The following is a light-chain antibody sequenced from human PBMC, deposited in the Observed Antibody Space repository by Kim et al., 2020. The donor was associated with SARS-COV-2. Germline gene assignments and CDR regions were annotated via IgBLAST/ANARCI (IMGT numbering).Light chain of an antibody. J-gene: IGLJ3*02. V-gene: IGLV2-14*01. CDR1: SSDVGGYNY. CDR3: SSYTGSSTLWV. Sequence: QSALTQPASVSGSPGQSITISCTGTSSDVGGYNYVSWYQQHPGKAPKLMIYDVSKRPSGVSNRFSGSKSGNTASLTISGLKAEDEADYYCSSYTGSSTLWVFGGGTQLTVL. CDR2: DVS.